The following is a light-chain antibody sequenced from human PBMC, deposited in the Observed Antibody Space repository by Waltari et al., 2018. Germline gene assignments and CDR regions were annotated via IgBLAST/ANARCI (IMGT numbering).Light chain of an antibody. J-gene: IGKJ2*01. Sequence: EVVLTQSPGTLSLSPGEKATLSCRASQSLTKRYLAWYQQKPGQAPRLLIYGASSRAACIPDRFSGSGSGTDFSLTINRLEPDDSAVYYCQQYGSSILYTFGQGTKLEIK. CDR2: GAS. CDR3: QQYGSSILYT. V-gene: IGKV3-20*01. CDR1: QSLTKRY.